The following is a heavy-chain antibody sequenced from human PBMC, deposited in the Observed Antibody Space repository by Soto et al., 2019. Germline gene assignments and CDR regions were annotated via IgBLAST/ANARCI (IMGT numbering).Heavy chain of an antibody. V-gene: IGHV3-7*03. J-gene: IGHJ6*02. Sequence: GGSLRLSCEVSGFTFSMYSMSWVRQSPGKGLEWVAKIPQDGVDGHYADSVKGRFIISRDNGKNSLHLQLNNLRAEDTAVYYCARDHLILPAHDFFYGTDVWGRGATVTVSS. CDR2: IPQDGVDG. CDR1: GFTFSMYS. D-gene: IGHD2-21*02. CDR3: ARDHLILPAHDFFYGTDV.